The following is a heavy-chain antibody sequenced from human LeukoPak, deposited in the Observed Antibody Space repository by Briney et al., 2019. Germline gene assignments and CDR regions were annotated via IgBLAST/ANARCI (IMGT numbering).Heavy chain of an antibody. CDR2: IHSSGST. CDR1: GVSISTSY. Sequence: SETLSFTCIVSGVSISTSYWSWMRQPPGKGLKWIGYIHSSGSTNYNPSLKSRVTISADTAKNQFSLELTSVTAADTAVYYCARGYFDSSGYSNPFDRWGQGTLVTVSS. J-gene: IGHJ4*02. D-gene: IGHD3-22*01. CDR3: ARGYFDSSGYSNPFDR. V-gene: IGHV4-4*09.